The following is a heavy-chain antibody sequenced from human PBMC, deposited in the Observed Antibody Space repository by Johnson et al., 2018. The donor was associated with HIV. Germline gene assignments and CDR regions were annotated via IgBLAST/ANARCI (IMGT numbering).Heavy chain of an antibody. J-gene: IGHJ3*02. D-gene: IGHD3-16*01. CDR3: AREFGDLRAFDI. CDR1: GFTFSSYG. Sequence: QMLLVESGGGLVQPGRSLRLSCAASGFTFSSYGMHWVRQAPGKGLEWVAVISYDGSNKYYADSVKGRFTISRDNSKNTLYLQMNSLRAEDTAVYYCAREFGDLRAFDIWGQGTMVTVSS. CDR2: ISYDGSNK. V-gene: IGHV3-30*03.